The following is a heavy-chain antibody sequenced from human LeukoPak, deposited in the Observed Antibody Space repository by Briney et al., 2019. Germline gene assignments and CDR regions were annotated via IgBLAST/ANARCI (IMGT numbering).Heavy chain of an antibody. CDR2: IRHDGSNK. V-gene: IGHV3-30*02. J-gene: IGHJ4*02. CDR3: AKDGKVSHSSNSFDY. CDR1: GFTFSSYG. D-gene: IGHD6-13*01. Sequence: PGGSLRLSCAASGFTFSSYGMHWVRQAPGKGLEWVAFIRHDGSNKYYADSVKGRFTISRDNSKNTLYLQMNSLRAEDTAVYYCAKDGKVSHSSNSFDYWGQGTLVTVSS.